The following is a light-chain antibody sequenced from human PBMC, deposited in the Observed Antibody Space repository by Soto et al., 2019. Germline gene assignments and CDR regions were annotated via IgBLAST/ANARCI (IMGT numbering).Light chain of an antibody. CDR2: AAS. V-gene: IGKV1-39*01. CDR1: QSISTW. J-gene: IGKJ2*01. CDR3: QKSYSMPYD. Sequence: PLTPSPSSLSASVGVRGPITCRASQSISTWLAWYQLKPGKAPKLLIYAASTLQAGVPSRFTGSGSGTDFTLTIISLQPEDYATYFCQKSYSMPYDFGPGTKVDIK.